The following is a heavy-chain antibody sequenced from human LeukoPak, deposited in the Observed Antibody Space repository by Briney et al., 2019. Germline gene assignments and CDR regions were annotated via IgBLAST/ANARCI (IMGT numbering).Heavy chain of an antibody. CDR1: GFTFSSYW. Sequence: GGSLRLTCAASGFTFSSYWMSWVRQAPGKGLEWVSNIKHDGSDKYYVDSVMGRFTISRDNAKNSLYLQMNSLRAEDTAVYYCAFRLRGDSYASDAFDIWGQGTMVTVSS. CDR3: AFRLRGDSYASDAFDI. CDR2: IKHDGSDK. J-gene: IGHJ3*02. D-gene: IGHD5-18*01. V-gene: IGHV3-7*01.